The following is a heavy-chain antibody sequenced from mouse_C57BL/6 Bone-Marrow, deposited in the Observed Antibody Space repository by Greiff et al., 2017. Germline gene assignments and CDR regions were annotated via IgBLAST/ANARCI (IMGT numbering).Heavy chain of an antibody. D-gene: IGHD2-4*01. V-gene: IGHV1-64*01. CDR3: ARSYDYDDYTMDD. Sequence: VQLQQSGAELVKPGASVKLSCKASGYTFTNYWMHWVKQRPGQGLEWIGMMHPNGGSPDYNEKFKSEATLSVDKSSRTAYMELSSLTSEDSAVYYCARSYDYDDYTMDDGGQGTSVTVSS. CDR1: GYTFTNYW. J-gene: IGHJ4*01. CDR2: MHPNGGSP.